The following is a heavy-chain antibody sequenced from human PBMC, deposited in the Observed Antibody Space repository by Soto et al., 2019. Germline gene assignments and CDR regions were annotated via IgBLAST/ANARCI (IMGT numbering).Heavy chain of an antibody. J-gene: IGHJ4*02. CDR2: IYYTGTT. D-gene: IGHD2-2*01. CDR3: ASFSSTYFFDY. Sequence: QLQLHESGPGLVKPSETLSLTCTVSGGSISRSTYYWGWIRQPPGKGREWLGTIYYTGTTYYNPSLKSRVPISVDTSKTQFALKLRSGTAADTAVYYCASFSSTYFFDYWGQGTLVTVSS. V-gene: IGHV4-39*01. CDR1: GGSISRSTYY.